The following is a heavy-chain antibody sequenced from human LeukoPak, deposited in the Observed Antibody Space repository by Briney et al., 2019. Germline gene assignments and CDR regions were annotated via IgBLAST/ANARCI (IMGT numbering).Heavy chain of an antibody. CDR3: SRITTNGYFEY. CDR2: IRWDDER. V-gene: IGHV3-7*01. Sequence: GGSLRLSCSASGFAFSSFWMGWVRQAPGKGLEWVASIRWDDERHHVDSVTGRFSVSRDNAKNSLYLQMNSLRAEDTAVYFCSRITTNGYFEYWGQGALVTVSS. D-gene: IGHD1-1*01. J-gene: IGHJ4*02. CDR1: GFAFSSFW.